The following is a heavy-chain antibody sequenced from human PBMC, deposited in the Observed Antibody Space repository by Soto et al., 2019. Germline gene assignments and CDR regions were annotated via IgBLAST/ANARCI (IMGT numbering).Heavy chain of an antibody. Sequence: QVQLVESGGGLVKPGGSLRLSCAASGFTFSDYYMSWIRQAPGKGLEWVSYISSRSSTIFYADSVKGRFTISRDNVKNSLYLQMNSLRVEDTAVYYCASGTNGAFFVYWGQGILVTFSS. CDR2: ISSRSSTI. D-gene: IGHD2-8*01. V-gene: IGHV3-11*01. J-gene: IGHJ4*02. CDR3: ASGTNGAFFVY. CDR1: GFTFSDYY.